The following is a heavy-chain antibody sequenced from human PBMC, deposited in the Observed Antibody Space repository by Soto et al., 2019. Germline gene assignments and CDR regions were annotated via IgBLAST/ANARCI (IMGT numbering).Heavy chain of an antibody. CDR2: IIPIFGTA. D-gene: IGHD6-13*01. CDR3: ARGLAAAGTRLYYYGMDV. V-gene: IGHV1-69*01. J-gene: IGHJ6*02. Sequence: QVQLVQSGAEVKKPGSSVKVSCQASGGTFSSYAISWVRQAPGQGLEWMGGIIPIFGTANYAQKFQGRVTITADESTSTAYMELRSLRSEDTAVYYCARGLAAAGTRLYYYGMDVWGQGTTVTVSS. CDR1: GGTFSSYA.